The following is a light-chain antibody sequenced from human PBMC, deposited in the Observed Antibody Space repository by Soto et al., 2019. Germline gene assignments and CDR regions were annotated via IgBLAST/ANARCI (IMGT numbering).Light chain of an antibody. CDR1: SAHIGAGYD. Sequence: QSVLTQPPSVSGAPGQRGTISCTGSSAHIGAGYDVHWYQQLPGTAPKLLIYGNSNRPSGVPDRFSGSKSGTSASLAITGLQAEDEADYYCQSYDSSLRGWVFGGGTKLTVL. J-gene: IGLJ3*02. V-gene: IGLV1-40*01. CDR2: GNS. CDR3: QSYDSSLRGWV.